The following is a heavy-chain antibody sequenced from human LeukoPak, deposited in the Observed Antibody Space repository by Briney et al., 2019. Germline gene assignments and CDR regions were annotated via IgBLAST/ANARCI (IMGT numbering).Heavy chain of an antibody. V-gene: IGHV1-8*01. Sequence: ASVKVSCKASGYTFTSYDINWVRQATGQGLEWMGWMNPNSGNTGYAQKFQGRVTMTRDTSISTAYMELSSLRSEDTAVYYCARGNYYGNSVYDAFDIWGQGTMVTVSA. D-gene: IGHD3-22*01. CDR3: ARGNYYGNSVYDAFDI. J-gene: IGHJ3*02. CDR2: MNPNSGNT. CDR1: GYTFTSYD.